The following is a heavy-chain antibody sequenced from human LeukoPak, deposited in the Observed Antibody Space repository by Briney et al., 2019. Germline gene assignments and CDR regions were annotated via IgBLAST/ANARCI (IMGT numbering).Heavy chain of an antibody. Sequence: SETLSLTCAVSGGFISSNNWWSWVRQPPGKGLEWIGEISHGGDTNYNPSLKSRVAFSIDKYKSQFSLRLSSVTAADTAVYYCASAAPTLGGVPIPPAIPYYYYYLLDVRGQGTTVTVSS. CDR3: ASAAPTLGGVPIPPAIPYYYYYLLDV. V-gene: IGHV4/OR15-8*02. D-gene: IGHD2-2*01. CDR2: ISHGGDT. J-gene: IGHJ6*02. CDR1: GGFISSNNW.